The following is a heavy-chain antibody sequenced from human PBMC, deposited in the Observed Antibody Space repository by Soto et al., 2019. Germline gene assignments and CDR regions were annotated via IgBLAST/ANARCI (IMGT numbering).Heavy chain of an antibody. CDR1: GFTFSGSA. CDR2: IRSKANSYAT. CDR3: TRHNNWGSSYWYYGMDV. Sequence: GGSLRLSCAASGFTFSGSAMHWVRQASGKGLEWVGRIRSKANSYATAYAASVKGRFTISRDDSKNTAYLQMNSLKTEDTAVYYCTRHNNWGSSYWYYGMDVWGQGTTVTVSS. J-gene: IGHJ6*02. D-gene: IGHD7-27*01. V-gene: IGHV3-73*01.